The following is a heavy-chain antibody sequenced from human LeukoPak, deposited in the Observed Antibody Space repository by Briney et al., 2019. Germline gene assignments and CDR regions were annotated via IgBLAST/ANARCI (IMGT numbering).Heavy chain of an antibody. D-gene: IGHD3-9*01. CDR1: GFTFSSYS. J-gene: IGHJ6*02. V-gene: IGHV3-21*01. CDR3: ERENYDILTGSPYGMDV. CDR2: ISSSSSYI. Sequence: GGSLRLSCAASGFTFSSYSMNWVRQAPGKGLEWVSSISSSSSYIYYADSVKGRFTISRDNAKNSLYLQMNSLRAEDTAAYYCERENYDILTGSPYGMDVWGQGTTVTVSS.